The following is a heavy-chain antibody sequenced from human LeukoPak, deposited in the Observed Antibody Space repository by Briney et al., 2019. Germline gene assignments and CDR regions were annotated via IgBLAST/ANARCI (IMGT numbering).Heavy chain of an antibody. CDR3: AREWELRENDY. Sequence: PSETLSLTCTVSGGSISSYYWSWIRQPPGKGLEWIGYIYYSGSTNYNPSLKSRVTISVDTSKNQFSLKLSSVTAADTAVYYCAREWELRENDYWGQGTLVTVSS. J-gene: IGHJ4*02. D-gene: IGHD1-26*01. CDR2: IYYSGST. CDR1: GGSISSYY. V-gene: IGHV4-59*01.